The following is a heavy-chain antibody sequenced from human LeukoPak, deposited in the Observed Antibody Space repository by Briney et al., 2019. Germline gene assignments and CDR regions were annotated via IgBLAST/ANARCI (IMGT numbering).Heavy chain of an antibody. CDR3: AKRGVVIRGILVIGYHQEAYHYDF. CDR1: GISLSNYA. J-gene: IGHJ4*02. D-gene: IGHD3-10*01. CDR2: ISERGGST. V-gene: IGHV3-23*01. Sequence: GGSLRLSCVVSGISLSNYAMTWVRQAPGKGLEWVSYISERGGSTTYADSVKGRFTISRDTSLNILYLQMNNLRAEDTAVYFCAKRGVVIRGILVIGYHQEAYHYDFWGQGVLVTVSS.